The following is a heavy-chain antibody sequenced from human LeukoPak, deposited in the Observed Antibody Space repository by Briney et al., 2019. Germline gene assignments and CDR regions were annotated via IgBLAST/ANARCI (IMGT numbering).Heavy chain of an antibody. V-gene: IGHV3-11*01. CDR2: ISSSGSSI. CDR1: GFTFSDYY. D-gene: IGHD6-13*01. CDR3: ARVGTSSSWPYYYYGMDV. Sequence: GGSLRLSCAASGFTFSDYYMSWIRQAPGKGLEWISYISSSGSSIYYADSVKGRFTISRDDAKNSLYVQMNSLRAEDTAVYYCARVGTSSSWPYYYYGMDVWGQGTTVTVSS. J-gene: IGHJ6*02.